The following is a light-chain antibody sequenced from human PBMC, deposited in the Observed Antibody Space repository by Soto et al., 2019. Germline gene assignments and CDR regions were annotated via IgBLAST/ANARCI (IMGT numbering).Light chain of an antibody. CDR1: QSVSSN. CDR2: GAS. Sequence: EXVXTQSXATXXVXPGXRATLSCRXSQSVSSNLAWYQQKPGQAPRLLIYGASTRATGIPARFSGSGSGTEFTLTISSLQSEDFAVYYCQQYNNWPLTFGGGTKVEIK. J-gene: IGKJ4*01. V-gene: IGKV3-15*01. CDR3: QQYNNWPLT.